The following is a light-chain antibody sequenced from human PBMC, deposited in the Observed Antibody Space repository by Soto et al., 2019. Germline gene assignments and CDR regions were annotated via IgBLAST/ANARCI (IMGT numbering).Light chain of an antibody. Sequence: IVLTQSPYTMSMSXGESATLPXXXSQSVSSYLAWYQQKPGQAPRLLIYDASNRATGIPARFSGSGSGTDFTLTISSLEPEDFAVYYCQQRSNWPPITFGQGTRLEIK. CDR3: QQRSNWPPIT. V-gene: IGKV3-11*01. J-gene: IGKJ5*01. CDR1: QSVSSY. CDR2: DAS.